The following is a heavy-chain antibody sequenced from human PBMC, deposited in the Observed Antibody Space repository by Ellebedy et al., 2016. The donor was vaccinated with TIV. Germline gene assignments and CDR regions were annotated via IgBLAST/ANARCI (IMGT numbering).Heavy chain of an antibody. V-gene: IGHV3-23*01. D-gene: IGHD6-25*01. CDR3: TKHRPSASMDV. CDR1: GFTFSSSA. J-gene: IGHJ6*02. Sequence: GESLKISCAASGFTFSSSAMGWVRQAPGKGPELGSAISDDGVRTYYADSVNGRFTISRDNSKSTLFLQMNSLRAEDAAKYYCTKHRPSASMDVWGQGTTVAVSS. CDR2: ISDDGVRT.